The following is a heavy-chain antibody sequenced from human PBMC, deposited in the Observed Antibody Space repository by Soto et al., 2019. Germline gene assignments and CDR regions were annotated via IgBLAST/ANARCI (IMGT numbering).Heavy chain of an antibody. V-gene: IGHV1-18*01. CDR2: ISAYNGNT. CDR1: GYTFTGYG. D-gene: IGHD4-17*01. J-gene: IGHJ6*02. CDR3: ARVTGVTVSTIRYYYCYGMYV. Sequence: ASVKVSCKASGYTFTGYGISWVRQAPGQGLEWMGWISAYNGNTNYAQKLQGRVTMTTDTSTSTAYMELRSPRSDDTAVDYCARVTGVTVSTIRYYYCYGMYVWG.